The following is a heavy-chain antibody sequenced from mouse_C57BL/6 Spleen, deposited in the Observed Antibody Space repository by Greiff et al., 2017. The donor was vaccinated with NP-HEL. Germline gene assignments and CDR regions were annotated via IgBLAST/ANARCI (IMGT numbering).Heavy chain of an antibody. Sequence: DVMLVESGGGLVKPGGSLKLSCAASGFTFSDYGMHWVRQAPEKGLEWVAYISSGSSTIYYADTVKGRFTISRDNAKNTLFLQMTSLRSEDTAMYYCARDSYLSYFDYWGQGTTLTVSS. CDR1: GFTFSDYG. D-gene: IGHD5-5*01. J-gene: IGHJ2*01. CDR2: ISSGSSTI. V-gene: IGHV5-17*01. CDR3: ARDSYLSYFDY.